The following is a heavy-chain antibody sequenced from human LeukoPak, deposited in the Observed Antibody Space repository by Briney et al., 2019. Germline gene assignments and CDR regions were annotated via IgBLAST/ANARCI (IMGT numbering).Heavy chain of an antibody. D-gene: IGHD6-13*01. V-gene: IGHV4-4*07. CDR3: ARDAPPHPRWKVAAAGTHGMDV. Sequence: KPSETLSLTCTVSGGSISSYYWSWIRQPAGKGLEWIGRIYTSGSTDYNPSLKSRVTMSVDTSKNQFSLKPTSVTAADTAVYYCARDAPPHPRWKVAAAGTHGMDVWGQGTTVTVSS. CDR2: IYTSGST. J-gene: IGHJ6*02. CDR1: GGSISSYY.